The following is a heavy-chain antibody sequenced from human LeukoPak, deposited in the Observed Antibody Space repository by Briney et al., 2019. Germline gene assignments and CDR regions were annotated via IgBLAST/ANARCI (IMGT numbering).Heavy chain of an antibody. D-gene: IGHD5-12*01. Sequence: SVKVSCKASGGTFSSYAISWVRQAPGQGLEWMGRIIPILGIANYAQKFQGRVTITADESTSTAYMELSSLRSEDTAVYYCARCEVATAASGGFDYWGQGTLVTVSS. CDR1: GGTFSSYA. V-gene: IGHV1-69*04. CDR3: ARCEVATAASGGFDY. J-gene: IGHJ4*02. CDR2: IIPILGIA.